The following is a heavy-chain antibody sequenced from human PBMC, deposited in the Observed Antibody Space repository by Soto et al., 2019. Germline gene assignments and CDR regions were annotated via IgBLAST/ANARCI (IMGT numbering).Heavy chain of an antibody. CDR1: G. D-gene: IGHD3-9*01. Sequence: GMRRIRKAQGKGLEWVAVISYDGSNKYYADSVKGRFTISRDNSKNTLYLQMNSLRAEDTAVYYCAKVRILHGPDRTRGGSYLSEY. CDR2: ISYDGSNK. J-gene: IGHJ1*01. CDR3: AKVRILHGPDRTRGGSYLSEY. V-gene: IGHV3-30*18.